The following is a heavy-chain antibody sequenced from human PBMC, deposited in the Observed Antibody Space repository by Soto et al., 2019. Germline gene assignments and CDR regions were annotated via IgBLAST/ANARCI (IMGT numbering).Heavy chain of an antibody. CDR2: IYYSGDT. CDR1: GDSIINGEYY. Sequence: SETLSLTCTVSGDSIINGEYYWTWIRQSPGKGLEWIGYIYYSGDTYYNPSLKSRVTISVDTSKNQFSLNLSSVTVADTAVYYCARTPDIWGQGAMVTVSS. V-gene: IGHV4-30-4*01. J-gene: IGHJ3*02. CDR3: ARTPDI.